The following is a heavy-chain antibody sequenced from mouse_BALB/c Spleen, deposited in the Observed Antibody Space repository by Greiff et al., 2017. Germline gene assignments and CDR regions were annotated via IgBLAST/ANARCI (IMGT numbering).Heavy chain of an antibody. Sequence: QAQLQQSGAELAKPGASVKMSCKASGYTFTSYWMHWVKQRPGQGLEWIGYINPSTGYTEYNQKFKDKATLTADKSSSTAYMQLSSLTSEDSAVYYCASITTVVATDYWGQGTTLTVSS. CDR2: INPSTGYT. CDR3: ASITTVVATDY. V-gene: IGHV1-7*01. J-gene: IGHJ2*01. CDR1: GYTFTSYW. D-gene: IGHD1-1*01.